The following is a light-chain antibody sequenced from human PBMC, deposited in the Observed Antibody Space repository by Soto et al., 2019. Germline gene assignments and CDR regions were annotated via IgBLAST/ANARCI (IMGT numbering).Light chain of an antibody. J-gene: IGKJ5*01. V-gene: IGKV1-12*01. CDR2: GAY. Sequence: EIQMTQSPSPVSASVGDMVTITCRASQGISTWLAWYQQKEGKAPNILIYGAYNLHSGVPSRFSGSGSGTNFTITIRSMQNEDFETYYCKKANSFPINVGKGQRRAIK. CDR3: KKANSFPIN. CDR1: QGISTW.